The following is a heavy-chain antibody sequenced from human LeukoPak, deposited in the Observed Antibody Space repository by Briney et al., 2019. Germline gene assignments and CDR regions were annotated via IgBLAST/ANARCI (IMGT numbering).Heavy chain of an antibody. V-gene: IGHV3-23*01. Sequence: QPGGSLRLSCAASGSTFSSYAMSWVRQAPGKGLEWVSAISGSGGSTYYADSVKGRFTISRDNSKNTLYLQMNSLRAEDTAVYYCAKVKGGSYYFDYWGQGTLVTVSS. CDR3: AKVKGGSYYFDY. J-gene: IGHJ4*02. CDR2: ISGSGGST. CDR1: GSTFSSYA. D-gene: IGHD1-26*01.